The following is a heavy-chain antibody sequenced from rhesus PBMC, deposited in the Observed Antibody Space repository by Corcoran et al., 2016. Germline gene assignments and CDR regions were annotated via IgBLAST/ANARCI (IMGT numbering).Heavy chain of an antibody. Sequence: QVQLQESGPAVVKPSETLSLTCAVSGGSISSSNWWSWIRQSPGKGREWIGCIYGSGGSTEYNPSLRSRVTISKDTSKNQFSLKLGSVTAADTAVYYCARDWYSGSWSPYYFDYWGQGVLVTVSS. J-gene: IGHJ4*01. CDR2: IYGSGGST. V-gene: IGHV4-93*01. D-gene: IGHD6-25*01. CDR3: ARDWYSGSWSPYYFDY. CDR1: GGSISSSNW.